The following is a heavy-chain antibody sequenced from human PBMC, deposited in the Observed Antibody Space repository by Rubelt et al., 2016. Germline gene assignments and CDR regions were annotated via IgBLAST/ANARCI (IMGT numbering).Heavy chain of an antibody. Sequence: QVQLVQSGAEVRKPGASVRVSCKRQGLEWMGRIRPNSGDTNYAQNFQGRVTMTRDTSITTAYMELSSLRSDDTAWYYGARESGSYADYWGQGTLVTVSS. V-gene: IGHV1-2*06. D-gene: IGHD1-26*01. J-gene: IGHJ4*02. CDR3: ARESGSYADY. CDR2: IRPNSGDT.